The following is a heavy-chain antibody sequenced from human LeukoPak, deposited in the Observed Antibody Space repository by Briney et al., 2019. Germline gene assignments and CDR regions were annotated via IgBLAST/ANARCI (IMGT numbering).Heavy chain of an antibody. CDR2: ISYDGSNK. V-gene: IGHV3-30-3*01. Sequence: PGRSLRLSCAASGFTFSSYAMHWVRQAPGKGLEWVAVISYDGSNKYYADSVKGRFTISRDNSKNTLYLQMNSLRAEDTAVFYCAKAYSDFPYYFDYWGQGTLVTVSS. D-gene: IGHD4-11*01. CDR1: GFTFSSYA. J-gene: IGHJ4*02. CDR3: AKAYSDFPYYFDY.